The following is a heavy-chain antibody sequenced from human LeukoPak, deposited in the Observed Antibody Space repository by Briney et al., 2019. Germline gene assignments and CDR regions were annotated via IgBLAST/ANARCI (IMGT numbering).Heavy chain of an antibody. V-gene: IGHV3-15*01. CDR3: TTDPVYYDNSDYNPFFDY. J-gene: IGHJ4*02. Sequence: PGGSLRLSCAASGFTFSNAWMSWVRQAPGKGLEWVGRIKSKTDGGTTEYAAPVKGRFTISRDDSKNTLFLQMNSLKTEDTAVFYCTTDPVYYDNSDYNPFFDYWGQGTLVTVSS. CDR1: GFTFSNAW. D-gene: IGHD3-22*01. CDR2: IKSKTDGGTT.